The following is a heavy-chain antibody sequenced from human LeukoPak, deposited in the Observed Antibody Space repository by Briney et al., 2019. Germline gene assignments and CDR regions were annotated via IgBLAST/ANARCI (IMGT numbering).Heavy chain of an antibody. D-gene: IGHD3-22*01. CDR2: IRYDGSNK. CDR3: AKDGSSGYQDDYYYYMDV. CDR1: GFTFSSYG. V-gene: IGHV3-30*02. J-gene: IGHJ6*03. Sequence: GGSLRLSCAASGFTFSSYGMHWVRQAPGKGLEWVAFIRYDGSNKYYADSVKGRFTISRDNSKNTLHLQMNSLRAEDTAVYYCAKDGSSGYQDDYYYYMDVWGKGTTVTISS.